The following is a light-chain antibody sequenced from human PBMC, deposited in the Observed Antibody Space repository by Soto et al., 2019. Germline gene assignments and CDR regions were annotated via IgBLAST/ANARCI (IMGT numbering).Light chain of an antibody. CDR2: EVS. Sequence: LTQPPSVSVAPGQTARITCGGTNIGRKSVHWYQQHPGKAPKLMIYEVSKRPSGVPDRFSGSKSGKTASLTVSELQAEDEADYYCTSYAGSNNLNVVFGGGTKLTVL. V-gene: IGLV2-8*01. CDR3: TSYAGSNNLNVV. J-gene: IGLJ2*01. CDR1: NIGRKS.